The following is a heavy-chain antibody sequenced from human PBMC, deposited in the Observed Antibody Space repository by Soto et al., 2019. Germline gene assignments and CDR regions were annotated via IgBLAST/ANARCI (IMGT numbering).Heavy chain of an antibody. CDR3: AVEYCMGGSCHSLSGMDG. Sequence: GGSLRLSCAASGFTFSDYYMSWIRQAPGKGLEWVSYISSSGSTIYYADSVKGRFTISRDNAKNSLYLQMNSLRAEDTAVYYCAVEYCMGGSCHSLSGMDGWGQGTTVTVSS. CDR1: GFTFSDYY. V-gene: IGHV3-11*01. J-gene: IGHJ6*02. CDR2: ISSSGSTI. D-gene: IGHD2-15*01.